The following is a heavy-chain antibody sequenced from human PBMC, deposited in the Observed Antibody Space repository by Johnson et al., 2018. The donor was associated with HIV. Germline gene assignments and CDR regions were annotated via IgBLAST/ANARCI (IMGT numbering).Heavy chain of an antibody. CDR2: ISWNSGSI. Sequence: VQLVESGGGLVQPGRSLRLSCAASGFTFDDYAMHWVRQAPGKGLEWVSGISWNSGSIGYADSVKGRFTISRDNAKNSLYLQMNSLRAEDTALYYCARDRPDIVVVPGAIDAFDIWRQGTMVTVSS. CDR1: GFTFDDYA. D-gene: IGHD2-2*01. CDR3: ARDRPDIVVVPGAIDAFDI. J-gene: IGHJ3*02. V-gene: IGHV3-9*01.